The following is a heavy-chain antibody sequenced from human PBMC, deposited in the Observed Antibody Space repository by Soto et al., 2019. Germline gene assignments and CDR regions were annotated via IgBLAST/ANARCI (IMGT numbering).Heavy chain of an antibody. J-gene: IGHJ4*02. CDR1: GFTFSAYG. Sequence: GGSLRLSCEVSGFTFSAYGMHWVRQAPGKGLEWVAAISHDGTNKNYGDSVKGRFTISRDNSKKTLYLQMNSLRPDDTALYYCAKDEYYYSRSGYYIFDSWGQGTLVTVSS. V-gene: IGHV3-30*18. CDR2: ISHDGTNK. D-gene: IGHD3-22*01. CDR3: AKDEYYYSRSGYYIFDS.